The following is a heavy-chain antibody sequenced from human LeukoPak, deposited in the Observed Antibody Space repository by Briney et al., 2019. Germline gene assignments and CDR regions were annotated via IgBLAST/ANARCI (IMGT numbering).Heavy chain of an antibody. CDR1: GYTFTSYA. V-gene: IGHV1-3*01. D-gene: IGHD1-26*01. Sequence: ASVKVSCKASGYTFTSYAMHWVRQAPGQRLEWMGWINAGNGNAKYSQKFQGRVTITRDTSASTAYMELSSLRAEDTAVYYCARESRGELKTEGFDYWGQGTLVTVSS. CDR2: INAGNGNA. J-gene: IGHJ4*02. CDR3: ARESRGELKTEGFDY.